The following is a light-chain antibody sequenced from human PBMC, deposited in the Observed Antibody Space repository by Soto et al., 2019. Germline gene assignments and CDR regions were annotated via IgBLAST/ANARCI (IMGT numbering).Light chain of an antibody. V-gene: IGKV1-9*01. Sequence: IQLTQSPSSLSASVGDRVTITCRASQDITSYLAWYQQEPGKAPKLLIYAASTLQSGVPSKFSGSGSGTDFTLTISSLQPEDFATYYCQQLHSYPYTFGQGTKLEIK. J-gene: IGKJ2*01. CDR3: QQLHSYPYT. CDR2: AAS. CDR1: QDITSY.